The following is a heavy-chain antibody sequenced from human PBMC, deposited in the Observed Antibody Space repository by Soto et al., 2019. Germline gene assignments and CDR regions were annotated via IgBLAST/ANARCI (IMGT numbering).Heavy chain of an antibody. CDR2: INPNSGGT. Sequence: ASVKVSCKASGYTFTGYYMHWVRQAPGQGLEWMGWINPNSGGTNYAQKFQGWVTMTRDTSISTAYMELSRLRSGDTAVYYCSRDGYGAPVYYGMDVWGQGTTVTVSS. CDR1: GYTFTGYY. D-gene: IGHD4-17*01. CDR3: SRDGYGAPVYYGMDV. V-gene: IGHV1-2*04. J-gene: IGHJ6*02.